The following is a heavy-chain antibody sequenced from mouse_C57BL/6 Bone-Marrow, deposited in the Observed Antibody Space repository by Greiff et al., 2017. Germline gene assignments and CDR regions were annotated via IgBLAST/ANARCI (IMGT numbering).Heavy chain of an antibody. CDR2: IHPNSGST. V-gene: IGHV1-64*01. CDR1: GYTFTSYW. CDR3: ARRGNYGSRGFDY. J-gene: IGHJ2*01. Sequence: QVQLQQPGAELVKPGASVKLSCKASGYTFTSYWMHWVKQRPGQGLEWIGMIHPNSGSTNSNEKFKSKATLTVDKSSSTAYMQLSSLTSEDSAVYYCARRGNYGSRGFDYWGQGTTLTVSS. D-gene: IGHD1-1*01.